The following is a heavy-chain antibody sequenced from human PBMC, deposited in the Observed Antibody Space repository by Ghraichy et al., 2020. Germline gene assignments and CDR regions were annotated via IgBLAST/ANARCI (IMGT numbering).Heavy chain of an antibody. CDR1: GFPFRNYV. J-gene: IGHJ4*02. CDR2: IGRSGDRI. Sequence: GESLNISCAASGFPFRNYVMSWVRQAPGKGLEWVSGIGRSGDRIIYADSVKGRFIISRDNSKSTLYLQLSSLRAEDTAIYYCAKDRDDSGDYVFDYWGQGTLVTVSS. V-gene: IGHV3-23*01. D-gene: IGHD4-17*01. CDR3: AKDRDDSGDYVFDY.